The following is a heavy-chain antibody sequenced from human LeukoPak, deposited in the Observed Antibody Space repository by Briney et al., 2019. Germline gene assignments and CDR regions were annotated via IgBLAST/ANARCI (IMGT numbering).Heavy chain of an antibody. CDR2: ISANGGST. CDR3: VKEVGYYFDY. J-gene: IGHJ4*02. D-gene: IGHD3-10*01. Sequence: GGSLRLSCSASGFTFSRYAMHWVRQAPGKGLEYVSAISANGGSTYYADPVKGRFTISRDNSKNTLSLQMSSLRAEDTAVYYCVKEVGYYFDYWGQGTLVTVSS. CDR1: GFTFSRYA. V-gene: IGHV3-64D*06.